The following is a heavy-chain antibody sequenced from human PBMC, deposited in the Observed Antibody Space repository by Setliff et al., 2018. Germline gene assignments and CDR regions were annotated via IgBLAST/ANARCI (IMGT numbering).Heavy chain of an antibody. Sequence: PGGSLRLSCTASGLSYTNDWVSWVRQAPGKGLEWVSRINGDATIAHYADSVKGRFTISRDNARNALYLQMVSLRGEDTGVYFCATDDYNSPMDVWGHGTTVTVSS. J-gene: IGHJ6*02. V-gene: IGHV3-74*01. CDR1: GLSYTNDW. CDR3: ATDDYNSPMDV. D-gene: IGHD3-16*01. CDR2: INGDATIA.